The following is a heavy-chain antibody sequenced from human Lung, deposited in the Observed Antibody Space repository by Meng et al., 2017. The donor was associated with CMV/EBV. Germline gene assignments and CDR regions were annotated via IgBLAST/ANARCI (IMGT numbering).Heavy chain of an antibody. CDR2: IYYSGST. CDR3: ARDLYCSSTSCYLEYYYYGMDV. V-gene: IGHV4-39*07. J-gene: IGHJ6*02. D-gene: IGHD2-2*01. Sequence: GSXRLXCTVSGGSISSSSYYWGWIRQPPGKGLEWIGSIYYSGSTYYNPSLKSRVTISVDTSKNQFSLKLSSVTAADTAVYYCARDLYCSSTSCYLEYYYYGMDVXGQGXTVTVSS. CDR1: GGSISSSSYY.